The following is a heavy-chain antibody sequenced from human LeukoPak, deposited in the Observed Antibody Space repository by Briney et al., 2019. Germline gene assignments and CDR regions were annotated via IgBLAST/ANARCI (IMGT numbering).Heavy chain of an antibody. J-gene: IGHJ6*04. CDR3: ARDQVTMVRGAIIESAVYYYYGMDV. Sequence: ASVKVSCKASGYTFTSYGINWVRQAPGQGLEWMGWINAYNGNTNYAQKLQGRVTMTTDTSTNTAYMELRSLRSDDTAVYYCARDQVTMVRGAIIESAVYYYYGMDVWGKGTTVTVSS. CDR1: GYTFTSYG. CDR2: INAYNGNT. D-gene: IGHD3-10*01. V-gene: IGHV1-18*04.